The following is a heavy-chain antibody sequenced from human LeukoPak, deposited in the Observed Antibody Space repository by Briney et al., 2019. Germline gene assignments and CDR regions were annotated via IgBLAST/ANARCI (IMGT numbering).Heavy chain of an antibody. CDR1: GFSFSDYG. J-gene: IGHJ4*02. Sequence: PGGSLRLSCGESGFSFSDYGMHWVRQAPGKGLEWVANIKQDGSEKYYVDSVKGRFTISRDDAKNSLYLQMNSLRAEDTAVYYCARELRLFALGYWGQGTLVTVSS. D-gene: IGHD2-15*01. CDR2: IKQDGSEK. CDR3: ARELRLFALGY. V-gene: IGHV3-7*01.